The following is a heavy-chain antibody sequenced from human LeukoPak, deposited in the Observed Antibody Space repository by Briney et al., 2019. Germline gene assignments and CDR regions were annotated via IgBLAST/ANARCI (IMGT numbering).Heavy chain of an antibody. D-gene: IGHD6-19*01. Sequence: SETLSLTCAVYGGSFSGYYWSWIRQPPGKGLEWMGEINHSGSTNYNASFKSRVTISVDTSKIHFSLKLSSVTAADTAVYYCARDPLIAVAGTMNYYGMDVWGKGTTVTVSS. CDR1: GGSFSGYY. V-gene: IGHV4-34*01. CDR3: ARDPLIAVAGTMNYYGMDV. CDR2: INHSGST. J-gene: IGHJ6*04.